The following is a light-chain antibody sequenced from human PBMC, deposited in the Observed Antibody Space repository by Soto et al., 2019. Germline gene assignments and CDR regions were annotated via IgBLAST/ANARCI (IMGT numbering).Light chain of an antibody. CDR1: QSIINN. CDR2: GAS. Sequence: EIVMTQSPDTLSVSPGERATLSSRASQSIINNLAWYQQKPGQAPRLLIYGASIRATGFPARFSGSGSGTEFTLTISSLQSEDFAVYYCQQYNDWPPLTFGGGTKVEIK. J-gene: IGKJ4*01. CDR3: QQYNDWPPLT. V-gene: IGKV3-15*01.